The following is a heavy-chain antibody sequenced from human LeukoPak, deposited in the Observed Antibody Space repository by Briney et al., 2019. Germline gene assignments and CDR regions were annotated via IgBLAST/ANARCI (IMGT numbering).Heavy chain of an antibody. CDR3: ATHGNSSSENWFDP. CDR2: LYYSGST. CDR1: GGSISSSSHY. D-gene: IGHD6-6*01. Sequence: SETLSLTWTVSGGSISSSSHYWGWIRQPPGKGLEWIGSLYYSGSTYYNPSLKSRFTISVDTSKNQFSLKLNSVTAADTAVYYCATHGNSSSENWFDPWGQGTLVTVSS. V-gene: IGHV4-39*01. J-gene: IGHJ5*02.